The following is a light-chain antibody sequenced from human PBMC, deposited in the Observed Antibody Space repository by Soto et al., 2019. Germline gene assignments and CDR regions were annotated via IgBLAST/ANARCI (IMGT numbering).Light chain of an antibody. V-gene: IGLV2-14*01. CDR3: SSFSGSSTPRL. J-gene: IGLJ1*01. Sequence: QPVLTQPASVSGSPGQSITISCSGTRDDIGGYNFVSWYQQHPGKVPKLITYEVRNRPSGVSHRFSGSKSGNTAYLTISGLQAEDEADYYCSSFSGSSTPRLFGTGTKVTVL. CDR1: RDDIGGYNF. CDR2: EVR.